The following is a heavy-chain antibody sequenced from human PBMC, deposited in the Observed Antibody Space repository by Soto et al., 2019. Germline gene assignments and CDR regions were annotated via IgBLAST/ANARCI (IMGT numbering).Heavy chain of an antibody. Sequence: QVQLVQSGAEVKKPGASVKVSCKASGYTFTSYGISWVRQAPGQGLEWMGWISAHNGNTNYAQKLQGRVTMTTDTSTSTAYMELRSLRSDDTAVYYCATNRIIAAAGGYYYYGMDVWGQGTTVTVSS. CDR3: ATNRIIAAAGGYYYYGMDV. CDR2: ISAHNGNT. V-gene: IGHV1-18*01. CDR1: GYTFTSYG. J-gene: IGHJ6*02. D-gene: IGHD6-13*01.